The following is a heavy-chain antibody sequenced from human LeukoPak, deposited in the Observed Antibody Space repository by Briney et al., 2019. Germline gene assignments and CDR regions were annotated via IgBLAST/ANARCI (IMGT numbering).Heavy chain of an antibody. D-gene: IGHD3-22*01. CDR1: GFTFSSYS. Sequence: GGSLRLSCAASGFTFSSYSMNWVRQAPGKGLEWVSSISSSSSYIYYADSVKGRFTISRDNAKNSLYLQMNSLRAEDTAVYYCARDGYYDSSGYYLHAFDIWGQGTMVTVSS. CDR3: ARDGYYDSSGYYLHAFDI. J-gene: IGHJ3*02. CDR2: ISSSSSYI. V-gene: IGHV3-21*01.